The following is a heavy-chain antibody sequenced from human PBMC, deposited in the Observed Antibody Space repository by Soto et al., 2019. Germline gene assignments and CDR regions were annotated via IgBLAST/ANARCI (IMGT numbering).Heavy chain of an antibody. CDR2: MYSSGRR. Sequence: PSETLSLTCTVSGGSISPHDWSWIRQSPGKGLEWIAYMYSSGRRNYNPSLKSRVTTSLDTSNNQISMKLSSVTAADTAVYYRARGADLQGSDFWSGSFGTGEYYYYGMEVWGQGTMVTVSS. D-gene: IGHD3-3*01. J-gene: IGHJ6*02. CDR3: ARGADLQGSDFWSGSFGTGEYYYYGMEV. V-gene: IGHV4-59*11. CDR1: GGSISPHD.